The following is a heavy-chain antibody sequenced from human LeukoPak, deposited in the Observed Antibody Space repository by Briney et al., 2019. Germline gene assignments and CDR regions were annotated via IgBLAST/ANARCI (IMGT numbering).Heavy chain of an antibody. CDR2: VFHTGST. CDR1: GYSISSGYY. D-gene: IGHD3-10*01. J-gene: IGHJ6*03. V-gene: IGHV4-38-2*01. CDR3: ARHHSHYYGSGRYYNDYYYMDV. Sequence: SETLSLTCAVSGYSISSGYYWGWIRPPPGKGLEWIGSVFHTGSTYYNPSLKSRVTISLDMSMNQFSLRLSSVTAADTAVYYCARHHSHYYGSGRYYNDYYYMDVWGKGTTVIVS.